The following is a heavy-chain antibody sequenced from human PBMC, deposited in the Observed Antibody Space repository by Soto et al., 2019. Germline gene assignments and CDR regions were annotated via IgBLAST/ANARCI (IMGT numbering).Heavy chain of an antibody. CDR2: MNPNSGNT. CDR3: AGEGVGTARD. V-gene: IGHV1-8*01. D-gene: IGHD5-18*01. CDR1: GYTFTSYD. J-gene: IGHJ4*02. Sequence: QVQLVQSGAEVKKPGASVKVSCKASGYTFTSYDINWVRQATGQGLEWMGWMNPNSGNTGYAQKYKGRVTMTRNTTISTADMELSSRGSEATAVYYGAGEGVGTARDWGQGTLFTGSS.